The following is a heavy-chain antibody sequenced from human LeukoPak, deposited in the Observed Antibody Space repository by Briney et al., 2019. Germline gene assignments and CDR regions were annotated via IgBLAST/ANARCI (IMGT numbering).Heavy chain of an antibody. CDR2: INHSGST. CDR1: GGSFGGYY. Sequence: SETLSLTCAVYGGSFGGYYWSWIRQPPGKGLEWIGEINHSGSTNYNPSLKSRVTISVDTSKNQFSLKLSSVTAADTAVYYCARGGRRYCSGGSCYSFDYWGQGTLVTVSS. CDR3: ARGGRRYCSGGSCYSFDY. J-gene: IGHJ4*02. D-gene: IGHD2-15*01. V-gene: IGHV4-34*01.